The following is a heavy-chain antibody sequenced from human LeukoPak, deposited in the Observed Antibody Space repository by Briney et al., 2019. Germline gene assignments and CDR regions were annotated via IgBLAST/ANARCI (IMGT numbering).Heavy chain of an antibody. V-gene: IGHV3-7*01. CDR3: ARRPAANAFDI. D-gene: IGHD2-2*01. Sequence: TGGSLRLSCAASGFTFGSYWMSWVRQAPGKGLEWVANIKQDGSEKYFVGSVRGRFTISRDNAKNSLYLQMNSLRAEDTAVYYCARRPAANAFDIWGQGTMVTVSS. CDR1: GFTFGSYW. J-gene: IGHJ3*02. CDR2: IKQDGSEK.